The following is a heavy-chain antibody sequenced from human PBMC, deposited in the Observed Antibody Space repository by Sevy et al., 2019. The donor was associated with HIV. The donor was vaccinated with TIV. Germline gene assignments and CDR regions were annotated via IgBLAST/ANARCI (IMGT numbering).Heavy chain of an antibody. Sequence: GGSLRLSCAASGFTVSSNYMSWVRQAPGKELEWVSVIYSGGSTYYADSVKGRFTISRDNSKNTLYLQMNSLRAEDTAVYYCARARGYSYGYHYYYYMDVWGKGTTVTVSS. CDR2: IYSGGST. CDR3: ARARGYSYGYHYYYYMDV. J-gene: IGHJ6*03. V-gene: IGHV3-53*01. D-gene: IGHD5-18*01. CDR1: GFTVSSNY.